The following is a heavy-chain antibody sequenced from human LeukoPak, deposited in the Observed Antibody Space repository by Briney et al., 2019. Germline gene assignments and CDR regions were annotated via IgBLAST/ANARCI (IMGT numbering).Heavy chain of an antibody. CDR3: AREGYRYRSWSYNYFDY. CDR1: GYTFTSYY. D-gene: IGHD6-6*01. CDR2: INPNSGGT. J-gene: IGHJ4*02. V-gene: IGHV1-2*02. Sequence: GASVKVSCKASGYTFTSYYMHWVRQAPGQGLEWMGWINPNSGGTNYAQKFQGRVTMTRDTSISTAYMELSRLRSDDTAVYYCAREGYRYRSWSYNYFDYWGQGTLVTVSS.